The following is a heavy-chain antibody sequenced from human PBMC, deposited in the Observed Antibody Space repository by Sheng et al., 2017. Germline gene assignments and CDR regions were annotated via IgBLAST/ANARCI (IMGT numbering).Heavy chain of an antibody. CDR1: GGTFSSYP. J-gene: IGHJ6*02. V-gene: IGHV1-69*01. D-gene: IGHD2-2*01. Sequence: QVQVVQSGAEVKKPGSSVKVSCKASGGTFSSYPFSWVRQAPGQGLEWMGGIIPILGPANYAQKFQGRVTITADESTTTAYMYLSSLRSEDTAIYYCARGDKKTMITVAMLDTGRLDFHYAMDVWDQGP. CDR2: IIPILGPA. CDR3: ARGDKKTMITVAMLDTGRLDFHYAMDV.